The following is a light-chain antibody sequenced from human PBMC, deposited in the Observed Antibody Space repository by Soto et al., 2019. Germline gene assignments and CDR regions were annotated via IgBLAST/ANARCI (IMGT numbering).Light chain of an antibody. V-gene: IGKV4-1*01. CDR1: QSVLYSSNNKNY. CDR3: QQYYSTPT. J-gene: IGKJ1*01. CDR2: WAS. Sequence: DIVMTQSPDSLAVSLGERATINCKSSQSVLYSSNNKNYLAWYQQKPGQPPKLLIYWASTRESGVPDRFSGSGSGTDFTLTISSLQVEDVAVYYCQQYYSTPTFDQGTKVEIK.